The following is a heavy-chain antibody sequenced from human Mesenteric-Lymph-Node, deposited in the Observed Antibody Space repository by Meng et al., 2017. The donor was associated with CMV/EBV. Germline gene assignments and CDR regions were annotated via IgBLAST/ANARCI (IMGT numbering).Heavy chain of an antibody. D-gene: IGHD1-26*01. J-gene: IGHJ4*02. CDR1: GFTVSNNY. V-gene: IGHV3-66*03. CDR3: ARERTTEGATSYFDS. Sequence: GESLKISCAASGFTVSNNYMSWVRQAPGKGLEWVSVIYSCGNTYCADSMKGRLTISRDKFKNTPYLQVNDLSPEDTAVYYCARERTTEGATSYFDSWGQGTLVTVSS. CDR2: IYSCGNT.